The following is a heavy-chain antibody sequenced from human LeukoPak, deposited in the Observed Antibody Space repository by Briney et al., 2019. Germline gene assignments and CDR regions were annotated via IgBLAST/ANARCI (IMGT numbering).Heavy chain of an antibody. CDR1: GFTFSSYS. CDR2: ISSSSGYI. CDR3: ARYYYDSSGLDY. D-gene: IGHD3-22*01. V-gene: IGHV3-21*01. Sequence: KPGGSLRLSCAASGFTFSSYSMNWVRQAPGKGLEWVSSISSSSGYIYYADSVKGRFTISRDNAKNSLYLQMNSLRAEDTAVYYCARYYYDSSGLDYWGQGTLVTVSS. J-gene: IGHJ4*02.